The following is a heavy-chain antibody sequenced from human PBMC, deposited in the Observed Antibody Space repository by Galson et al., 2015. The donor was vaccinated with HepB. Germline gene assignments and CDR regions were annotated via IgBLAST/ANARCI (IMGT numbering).Heavy chain of an antibody. CDR1: GFTFSSYA. J-gene: IGHJ4*02. V-gene: IGHV3-23*01. Sequence: SLRLSCAASGFTFSSYAMSWVRQAPGKGLEWVSAISGSGGSTYYADSVKGRFTISRDNSKNTLYLQMNSLRAEDTAVYYCAKDAVLGIYWGSGGYFDYWGQETLVTVSS. CDR3: AKDAVLGIYWGSGGYFDY. CDR2: ISGSGGST. D-gene: IGHD3-16*01.